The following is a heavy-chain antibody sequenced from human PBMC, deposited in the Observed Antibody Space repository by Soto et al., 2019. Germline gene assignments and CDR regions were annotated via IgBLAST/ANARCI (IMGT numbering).Heavy chain of an antibody. Sequence: SETLSLTCAVYGGSVNGCYWYWIRQPPGKGLEWIGEINHTGGTHYNPYLKSRVTMSVDTYKNQISLSLRSVTVADAAIYNCATRFTVFRLLTPSFDSWGQGTLVTVSS. CDR2: INHTGGT. D-gene: IGHD3-3*01. J-gene: IGHJ5*01. CDR1: GGSVNGCY. CDR3: ATRFTVFRLLTPSFDS. V-gene: IGHV4-34*10.